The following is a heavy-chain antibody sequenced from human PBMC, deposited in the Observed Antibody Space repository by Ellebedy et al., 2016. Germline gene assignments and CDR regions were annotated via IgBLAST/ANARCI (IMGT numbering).Heavy chain of an antibody. Sequence: GGSLRLXCVGPGFTFNDYAMHWVRQAPGKGLEWVAVISDDGSKKFYAESLKGRFTISRDDSKRTVYLQMNSLRREDTAVYYCSNGGDEPDFWGQGTLV. CDR1: GFTFNDYA. V-gene: IGHV3-30*18. J-gene: IGHJ4*02. CDR3: SNGGDEPDF. CDR2: ISDDGSKK.